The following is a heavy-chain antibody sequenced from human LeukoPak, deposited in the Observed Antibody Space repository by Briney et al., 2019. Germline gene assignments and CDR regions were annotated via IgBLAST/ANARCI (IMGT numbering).Heavy chain of an antibody. D-gene: IGHD6-13*01. CDR2: IKEDGSEK. Sequence: GGSLRLSCAASGFTFSSNWMSWVRQALGKGLEWVANIKEDGSEKYYVDSVKGRFTISRDNAKNSLYLQMNSLRAEDTALYYCARVYLSQQLVPGLDYWGQGTLVTVSS. J-gene: IGHJ4*02. CDR3: ARVYLSQQLVPGLDY. CDR1: GFTFSSNW. V-gene: IGHV3-7*03.